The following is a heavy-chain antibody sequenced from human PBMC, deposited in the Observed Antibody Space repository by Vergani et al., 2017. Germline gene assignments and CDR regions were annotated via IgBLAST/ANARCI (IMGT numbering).Heavy chain of an antibody. CDR2: VSGSSATP. CDR1: GFSFPGYA. J-gene: IGHJ4*02. CDR3: TKGSRGYTGYFFDY. Sequence: EVQLLESGGGLAQPGGSLRLSCEASGFSFPGYAMSWVRQAPGKGPEWVSSVSGSSATPYYADSVKGRFIISRDNSKNTLHLQMNSLRADDTAVYYCTKGSRGYTGYFFDYWGQGTLATVSS. D-gene: IGHD5-12*01. V-gene: IGHV3-23*01.